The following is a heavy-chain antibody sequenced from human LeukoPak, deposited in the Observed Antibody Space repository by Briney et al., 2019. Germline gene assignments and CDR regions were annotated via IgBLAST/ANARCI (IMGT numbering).Heavy chain of an antibody. CDR2: INPHRGGT. J-gene: IGHJ6*02. CDR1: GYTFTGYY. D-gene: IGHD3-3*01. Sequence: ASVKVSCKASGYTFTGYYMHWEGQAHGQGRGGMGWINPHRGGTTYAQKFQGRVTMTSATSIRTAYIELSRMRSDDTAVYYCARPCYDFWRPDVPDYGMDVWGQGTTVTVSS. CDR3: ARPCYDFWRPDVPDYGMDV. V-gene: IGHV1-2*02.